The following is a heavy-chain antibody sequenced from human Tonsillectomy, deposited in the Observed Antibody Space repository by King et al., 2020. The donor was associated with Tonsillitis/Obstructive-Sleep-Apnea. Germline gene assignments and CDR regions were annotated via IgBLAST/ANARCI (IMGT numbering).Heavy chain of an antibody. Sequence: VQLVESGAEVKKPGASVKVSCKASGYTFTSYYMHWVRQAPGQGLEWMGIINPSGGSTSYAQKLKGRVTMTRDTSTNPVYMELSSLRAEDTAVYYCAMINYYDSSGYYRYVDYWGQGTLGTVSS. J-gene: IGHJ4*02. D-gene: IGHD3-22*01. V-gene: IGHV1-46*01. CDR2: INPSGGST. CDR3: AMINYYDSSGYYRYVDY. CDR1: GYTFTSYY.